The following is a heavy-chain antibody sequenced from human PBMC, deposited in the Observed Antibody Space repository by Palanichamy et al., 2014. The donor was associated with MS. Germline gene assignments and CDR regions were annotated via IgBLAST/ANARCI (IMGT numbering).Heavy chain of an antibody. CDR1: GFTFSNYV. Sequence: EVQLLESGGGLAQPGGSLRLSCAASGFTFSNYVMSWVHQAPGKGLEWVSTSGSGGNTYYADSVKGRFTISRDNSKNMLYLQMNSLRAEDTAVYYCAKRCSSTSCKGYYFDYWGQGTLVTVSS. CDR3: AKRCSSTSCKGYYFDY. J-gene: IGHJ4*02. CDR2: SGSGGNT. V-gene: IGHV3-23*01. D-gene: IGHD2-2*01.